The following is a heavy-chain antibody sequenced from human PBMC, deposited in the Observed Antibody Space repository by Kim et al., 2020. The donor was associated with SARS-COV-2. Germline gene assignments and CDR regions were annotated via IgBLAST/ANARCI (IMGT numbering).Heavy chain of an antibody. J-gene: IGHJ4*02. Sequence: DSVKGRFTSSRDNAKNSLYLQMNSLRAEDTAVYYCARVYRRMVITTLLGYWGQGTLVTVSS. V-gene: IGHV3-11*06. D-gene: IGHD3-22*01. CDR3: ARVYRRMVITTLLGY.